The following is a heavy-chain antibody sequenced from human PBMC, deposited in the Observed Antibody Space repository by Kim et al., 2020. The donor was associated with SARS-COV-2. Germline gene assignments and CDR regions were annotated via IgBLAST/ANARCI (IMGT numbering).Heavy chain of an antibody. D-gene: IGHD3-10*01. CDR1: GGSVSDYY. CDR3: ARNGLRGSGSGGPVHP. CDR2: IYYDGNT. V-gene: IGHV4-59*02. Sequence: SETLSLTCAVSGGSVSDYYWSWIRQPPGKGLEWIAYIYYDGNTNYSPYFKSRVTISVDTSRDEVSLRLNSLTPADTAVYYCARNGLRGSGSGGPVHPWG. J-gene: IGHJ5*02.